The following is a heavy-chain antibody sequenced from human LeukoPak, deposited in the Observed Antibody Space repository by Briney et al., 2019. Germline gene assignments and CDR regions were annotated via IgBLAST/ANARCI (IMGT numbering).Heavy chain of an antibody. CDR3: ARHSDRRDDF. CDR2: VKPDGGDK. V-gene: IGHV3-7*05. Sequence: GGSLRLSCAASGFTFSSHWMTWVRQAPGKGLQWVASVKPDGGDKYYVDSMKGRFIISRDNAKNSLFLQMSSLQAEDMAVYYCARHSDRRDDFWGQGSLVTVSS. J-gene: IGHJ4*02. CDR1: GFTFSSHW.